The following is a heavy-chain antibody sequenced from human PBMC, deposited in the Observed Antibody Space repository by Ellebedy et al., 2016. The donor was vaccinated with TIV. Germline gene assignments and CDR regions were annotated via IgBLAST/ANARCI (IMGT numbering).Heavy chain of an antibody. CDR1: GGSISSYY. V-gene: IGHV4-59*01. Sequence: PSETLSLTCTVSGGSISSYYWSWIRQPPGKGLEWIGHIYCSGSTYYNPSLKSRVSLSVDTSKNQFSLKLSSVTAADTAVYYCARHVATSLFFPWGQGTLVTVSS. D-gene: IGHD5-12*01. CDR2: IYCSGST. J-gene: IGHJ5*02. CDR3: ARHVATSLFFP.